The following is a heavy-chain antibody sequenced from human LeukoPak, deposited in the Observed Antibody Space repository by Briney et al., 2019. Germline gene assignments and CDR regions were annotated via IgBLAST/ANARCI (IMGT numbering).Heavy chain of an antibody. D-gene: IGHD5-12*01. CDR1: GYSISSGYY. J-gene: IGHJ6*03. CDR3: ASLGGYSGYDLYYYMDV. CDR2: IYHSGST. V-gene: IGHV4-38-2*02. Sequence: SETLSLTCTVSGYSISSGYYWGWIRQPPGKGLEWIGSIYHSGSTYYNPSLKSRVTISVDTSKSQLSLKLSSVTAADTAVYYCASLGGYSGYDLYYYMDVWGKGTTVTVSS.